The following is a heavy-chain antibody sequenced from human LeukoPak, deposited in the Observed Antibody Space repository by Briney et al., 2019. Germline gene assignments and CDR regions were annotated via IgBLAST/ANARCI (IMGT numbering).Heavy chain of an antibody. J-gene: IGHJ3*02. V-gene: IGHV3-30*18. CDR1: GFTFSSYG. D-gene: IGHD3-22*01. Sequence: PGRSLRLSCAASGFTFSSYGMHWVRQPPGKGLEWVAVISYDGSNKYYADSVKGRFTISRDNSKNTLYLQMNSLRAEDTAVYYCAKPRGYYYDSSGYDAFDIWGQGTMVTVSS. CDR2: ISYDGSNK. CDR3: AKPRGYYYDSSGYDAFDI.